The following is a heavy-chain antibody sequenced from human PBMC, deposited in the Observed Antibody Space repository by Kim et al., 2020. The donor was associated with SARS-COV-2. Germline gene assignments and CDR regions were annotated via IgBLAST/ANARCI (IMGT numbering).Heavy chain of an antibody. CDR2: IKSKTDGGTT. V-gene: IGHV3-15*01. CDR3: TTDAFPMPHDYGDPYYFDY. D-gene: IGHD4-17*01. J-gene: IGHJ4*02. CDR1: GFTFSNAW. Sequence: GGSLRLSCAASGFTFSNAWMSWVRQAPGKGLEWVGRIKSKTDGGTTDYAAPVKGRFTISRDDSKNTLYLQMNSLKTEDTAVYYCTTDAFPMPHDYGDPYYFDYWGQRTLVTVSS.